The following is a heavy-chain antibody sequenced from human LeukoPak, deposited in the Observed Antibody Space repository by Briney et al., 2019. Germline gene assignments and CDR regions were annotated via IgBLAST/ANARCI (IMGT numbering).Heavy chain of an antibody. D-gene: IGHD3-10*01. J-gene: IGHJ6*03. CDR1: GFTFSSYE. Sequence: GGSLRLSCAASGFTFSSYEMNWVRQAPGKGLEWVSYIGSSGSIIYYADSVKGRFTISRDNAKNSLYLQMNSLRAEDTAVYYCARDRRWFGGLFGAVYYYMDVWGKGTTVTISS. CDR2: IGSSGSII. CDR3: ARDRRWFGGLFGAVYYYMDV. V-gene: IGHV3-48*03.